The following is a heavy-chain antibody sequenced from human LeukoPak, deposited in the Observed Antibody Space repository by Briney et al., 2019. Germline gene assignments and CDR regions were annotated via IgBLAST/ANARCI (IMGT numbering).Heavy chain of an antibody. CDR1: GYTFTGYY. CDR2: IYPNSGDT. D-gene: IGHD4-11*01. Sequence: AASVKVSCKASGYTFTGYYMHWVRQAPGQGLEWMGWIYPNSGDTNYSQNFQGRITMTRDTSISTAYMELSRLRSDDTAVFYCARFLPSIAYWGQGTLVTVSS. J-gene: IGHJ4*02. V-gene: IGHV1-2*02. CDR3: ARFLPSIAY.